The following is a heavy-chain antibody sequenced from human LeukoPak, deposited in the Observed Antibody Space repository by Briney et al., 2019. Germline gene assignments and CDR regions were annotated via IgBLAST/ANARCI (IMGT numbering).Heavy chain of an antibody. D-gene: IGHD6-19*01. V-gene: IGHV4-34*01. CDR3: ARGGRSSCWYAPLRYFDL. CDR2: INHSGST. J-gene: IGHJ2*01. Sequence: TETLSLTCAVYGGSFSGYYWSWIRQPPGKGLEWIGEINHSGSTNYNPSLKSRVTISVDTSKNQFSLKLGSVTAADTAVYYCARGGRSSCWYAPLRYFDLWGRGTLGTGSS. CDR1: GGSFSGYY.